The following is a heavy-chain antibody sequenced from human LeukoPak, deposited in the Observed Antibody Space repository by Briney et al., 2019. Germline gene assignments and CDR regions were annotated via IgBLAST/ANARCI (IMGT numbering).Heavy chain of an antibody. V-gene: IGHV1-2*02. CDR2: VNPNSGGT. J-gene: IGHJ4*02. CDR3: ARGGNFDY. Sequence: ASVKVSCKASGYTFTDYYMHWVRQAPGQGLEWMGWVNPNSGGTKYAQKFQGRVTVTRDTSTSTAYMELSSLRSDDTAVYYCARGGNFDYWGQGTLVTVSS. CDR1: GYTFTDYY.